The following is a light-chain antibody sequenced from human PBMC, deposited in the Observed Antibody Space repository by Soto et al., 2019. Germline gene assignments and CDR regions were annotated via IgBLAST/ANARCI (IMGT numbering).Light chain of an antibody. J-gene: IGKJ1*01. CDR3: QQYNSWT. V-gene: IGKV1-5*01. Sequence: IQMSQSPSTLSAPVGDRVTITCRASQSISSWLAWYQQKPGKAPKLLIYDASSLESGVPSRFSGSGSGTEFTLTISSLQPDDFATYYCQQYNSWTFGQGTKVDI. CDR1: QSISSW. CDR2: DAS.